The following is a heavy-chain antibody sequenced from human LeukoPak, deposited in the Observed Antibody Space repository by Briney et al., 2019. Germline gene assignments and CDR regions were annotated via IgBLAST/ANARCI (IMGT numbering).Heavy chain of an antibody. CDR1: GYTFTDYY. CDR3: ARGGYISSYYGWFDP. CDR2: INPNSGGT. D-gene: IGHD6-13*01. J-gene: IGHJ5*02. Sequence: ASVKVSCKASGYTFTDYYLYWVRQAPGQGLKLMGWINPNSGGTNYAQKFQGRVTVTRDTSISIVYMELSRLTSDDTAVYYCARGGYISSYYGWFDPWGQGTLVTVSS. V-gene: IGHV1-2*02.